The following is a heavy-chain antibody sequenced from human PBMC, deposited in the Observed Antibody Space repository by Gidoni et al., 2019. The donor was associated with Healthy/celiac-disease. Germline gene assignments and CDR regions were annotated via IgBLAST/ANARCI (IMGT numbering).Heavy chain of an antibody. D-gene: IGHD3-22*01. CDR3: ARGVPDYYDSSGVRDAFDI. CDR2: IIPIFGTA. J-gene: IGHJ3*02. V-gene: IGHV1-69*01. CDR1: GGTFSSYA. Sequence: QVQLVQSGAEVKKPGSSVKVSCKASGGTFSSYAISWVRQAPGQGLEWMGGIIPIFGTANYAQKFQGRVTITADESTSTAYMELSSLRSEDTAVYYCARGVPDYYDSSGVRDAFDIWGQGTMVTVSS.